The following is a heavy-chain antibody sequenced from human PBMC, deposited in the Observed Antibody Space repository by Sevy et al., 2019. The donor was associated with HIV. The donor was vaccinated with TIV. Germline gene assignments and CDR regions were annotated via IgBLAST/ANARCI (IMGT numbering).Heavy chain of an antibody. Sequence: SETLSLTCAVYGGSFSGYYWSWIRQPPGKGLEWIGEINHSGSTNYNPSLKSRVTISVDTSKNQFSLKLRSVTAADTAVYYCARGTYSSGWRGHWFDPWGQGTLVTVSS. CDR1: GGSFSGYY. CDR2: INHSGST. V-gene: IGHV4-34*01. J-gene: IGHJ5*02. CDR3: ARGTYSSGWRGHWFDP. D-gene: IGHD6-19*01.